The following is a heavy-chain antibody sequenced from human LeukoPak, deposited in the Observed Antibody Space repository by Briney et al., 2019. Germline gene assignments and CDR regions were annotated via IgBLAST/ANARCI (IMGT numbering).Heavy chain of an antibody. D-gene: IGHD2-15*01. CDR2: INPIFGTA. CDR1: GGTFSSYV. V-gene: IGHV1-69*01. Sequence: SVTVTCKACGGTFSSYVISWVRQPPGQGLAWVGVINPIFGTANYAQKFQGRVTITADESTSTADMELSSLRSEDTAVYYCARERCSGGSCYFDCWGQGTLVTVSS. CDR3: ARERCSGGSCYFDC. J-gene: IGHJ4*02.